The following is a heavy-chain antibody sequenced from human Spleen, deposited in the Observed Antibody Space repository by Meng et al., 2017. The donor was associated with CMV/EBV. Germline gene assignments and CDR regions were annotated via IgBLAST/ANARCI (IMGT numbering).Heavy chain of an antibody. CDR3: AKHSETGTHGYLDY. CDR2: IRYDGTDK. V-gene: IGHV3-30*02. Sequence: GGSLRLSCAASGFTFSTYGMHWVRQAPGKGLEWVAFIRYDGTDKYYADSVKGRFTISRDNSKNTLYLQMNSLRAEDTAVYYCAKHSETGTHGYLDYWGQGTLVTVSS. CDR1: GFTFSTYG. J-gene: IGHJ4*02. D-gene: IGHD1-1*01.